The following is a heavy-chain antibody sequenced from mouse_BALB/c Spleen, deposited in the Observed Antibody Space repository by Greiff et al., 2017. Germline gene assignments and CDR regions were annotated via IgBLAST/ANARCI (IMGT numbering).Heavy chain of an antibody. Sequence: EVKLVESGGGLVQPGGSLKLSCAASGFTFSSYGMSWVRQTPDKRLELVATINSNGGSTYYPDSVKGRFTISRDNAKNTLYLQMSSLKSEDTAMYYCARGDYGSSYYFDYWGQGTTLTVSS. CDR3: ARGDYGSSYYFDY. CDR2: INSNGGST. V-gene: IGHV5-6-3*01. D-gene: IGHD1-1*01. J-gene: IGHJ2*01. CDR1: GFTFSSYG.